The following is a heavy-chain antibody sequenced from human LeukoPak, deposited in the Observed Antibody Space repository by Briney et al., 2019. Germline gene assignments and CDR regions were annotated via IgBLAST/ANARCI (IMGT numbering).Heavy chain of an antibody. Sequence: PGGSLRLSCAASGFTFSSYWMHWVRQAPGKGLVWVSRINSDGTSTTYADSVKGRFTISRDNAKNTLYLQMNSLRAEDTAVYYCARASRIVATMRNWFDPWGQGTLVTVSS. V-gene: IGHV3-74*01. CDR2: INSDGTST. CDR1: GFTFSSYW. J-gene: IGHJ5*02. CDR3: ARASRIVATMRNWFDP. D-gene: IGHD5-12*01.